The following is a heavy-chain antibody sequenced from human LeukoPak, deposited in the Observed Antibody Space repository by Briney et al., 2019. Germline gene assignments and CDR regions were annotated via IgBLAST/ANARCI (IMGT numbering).Heavy chain of an antibody. D-gene: IGHD6-6*01. V-gene: IGHV3-21*01. CDR1: GFTFSSYS. Sequence: GGSLRLSCAASGFTFSSYSMNWVRQAPGKGLEWVSCISSSSSSTSYTYYADSVKGLFTISRDSAKNSLYLQMNGLGAEDTAIYYCAREEDSSMIRASHGMDVWGQGTTVTVS. J-gene: IGHJ6*02. CDR2: ISSSSSSTSYT. CDR3: AREEDSSMIRASHGMDV.